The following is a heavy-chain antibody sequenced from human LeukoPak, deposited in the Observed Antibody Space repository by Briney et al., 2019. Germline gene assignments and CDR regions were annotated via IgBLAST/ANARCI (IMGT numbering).Heavy chain of an antibody. D-gene: IGHD2-21*02. CDR1: GASISSYY. J-gene: IGHJ5*02. Sequence: SETLSLTCIVSGASISSYYWSWIRQPPGKGLEWIGYIYYSGSTNYNPSLKSRVTISVDTSKNHFSLKLSSVTAADTAVYYCARLRGGDYSSYNWFDPWGQGTLVTVSS. V-gene: IGHV4-59*01. CDR2: IYYSGST. CDR3: ARLRGGDYSSYNWFDP.